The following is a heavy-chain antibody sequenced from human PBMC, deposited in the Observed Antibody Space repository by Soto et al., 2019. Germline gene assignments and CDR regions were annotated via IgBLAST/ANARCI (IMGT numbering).Heavy chain of an antibody. J-gene: IGHJ4*02. Sequence: QVQLVESGGGLVKPGGSLRLSCAVSGFTFSDYYMNWIRQAPGKGLEWVSHISSSGTSIHYADSVKGRFTISRENAKNSLYLQMDSLRAEDTAVYYCARRGYYFDYWGQVTLVTVSS. V-gene: IGHV3-11*01. CDR1: GFTFSDYY. CDR2: ISSSGTSI. CDR3: ARRGYYFDY.